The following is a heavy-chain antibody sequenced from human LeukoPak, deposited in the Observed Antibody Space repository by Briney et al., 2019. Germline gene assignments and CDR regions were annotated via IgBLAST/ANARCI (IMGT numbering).Heavy chain of an antibody. D-gene: IGHD3-10*01. CDR2: IVVGSGDT. CDR3: GADSMPRGVFSYAFDI. V-gene: IGHV1-58*01. CDR1: GFTFTSSA. J-gene: IGHJ3*02. Sequence: GTSVKVSCKASGFTFTSSAVQWVRQARGQRLEWIGWIVVGSGDTNSAQKFQERVTITRDMSTRTAYMELSSLRSEDTAVYYCGADSMPRGVFSYAFDIWGQGTMVTVS.